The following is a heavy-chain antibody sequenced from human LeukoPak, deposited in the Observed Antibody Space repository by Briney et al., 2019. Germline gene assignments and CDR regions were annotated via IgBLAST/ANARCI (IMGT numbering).Heavy chain of an antibody. CDR3: AKVGFSEMEWLLYSDH. D-gene: IGHD3-3*01. J-gene: IGHJ4*02. V-gene: IGHV3-74*01. CDR2: LNSDGSST. Sequence: PGGSLRLSCAASGFTFSSYWMYWVRQAPGKGLVWVSRLNSDGSSTNYADSVRGRFTISRDNARNTLYLQMNSLRAEDTAVYYCAKVGFSEMEWLLYSDHWGQGTLVTVSS. CDR1: GFTFSSYW.